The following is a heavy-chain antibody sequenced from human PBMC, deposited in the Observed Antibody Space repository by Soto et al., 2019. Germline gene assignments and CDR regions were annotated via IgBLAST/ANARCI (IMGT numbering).Heavy chain of an antibody. V-gene: IGHV3-33*01. CDR3: ASEHGYGASTCIV. J-gene: IGHJ4*02. CDR1: GFTFSSYG. Sequence: AXGSRILSCSLSGFTFSSYGMRWVRPAPGKGLEWVAVIWYDGSNKYYADSVKGRFTISRDNSKNTRYLQMNSLRAEDTAVYYCASEHGYGASTCIVWGQGTLVTVSS. CDR2: IWYDGSNK. D-gene: IGHD4-17*01.